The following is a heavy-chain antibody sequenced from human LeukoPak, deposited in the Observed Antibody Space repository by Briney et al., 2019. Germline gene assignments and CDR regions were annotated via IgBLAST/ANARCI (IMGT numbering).Heavy chain of an antibody. Sequence: PGGSLRLSCAASGFTFNNYAMHWVRQAPGKGLDWVAVMSHDGRNIYYADSVKGRFTISRDNSKNTLYLQMSSLRAEDTAVYYCAKEVGSYDSSVYFDYWGQGTLVTVSS. CDR3: AKEVGSYDSSVYFDY. J-gene: IGHJ4*02. CDR2: MSHDGRNI. CDR1: GFTFNNYA. V-gene: IGHV3-30*04. D-gene: IGHD3-22*01.